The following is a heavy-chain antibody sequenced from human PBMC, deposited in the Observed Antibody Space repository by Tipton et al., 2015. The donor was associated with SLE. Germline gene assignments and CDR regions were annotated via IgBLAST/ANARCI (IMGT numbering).Heavy chain of an antibody. CDR3: ARDLPKEVERRYFDY. Sequence: SLRLSCAASGFTFSDYYMSWIRQAPGKGLEWVSYISSSGSIIYYADSVKGRFTISRDNAKNSLYLQMNSLRAEDTAVYYCARDLPKEVERRYFDYWGQGTLVTVSS. D-gene: IGHD1-1*01. V-gene: IGHV3-11*04. CDR1: GFTFSDYY. CDR2: ISSSGSII. J-gene: IGHJ4*02.